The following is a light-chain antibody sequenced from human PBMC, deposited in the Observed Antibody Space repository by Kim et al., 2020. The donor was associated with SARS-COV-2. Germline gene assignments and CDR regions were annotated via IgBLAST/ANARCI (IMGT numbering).Light chain of an antibody. CDR2: LECSGSY. Sequence: SSVQLTCTLSSGHNSYIIAWHQQQPGKAPRYLMKLECSGSYNKGSGVPDRFSGSSSGADRYLTISNLQSEDEADYYCETWDSNTPVFGGGTQLTVL. CDR1: SGHNSYI. CDR3: ETWDSNTPV. V-gene: IGLV4-60*03. J-gene: IGLJ3*02.